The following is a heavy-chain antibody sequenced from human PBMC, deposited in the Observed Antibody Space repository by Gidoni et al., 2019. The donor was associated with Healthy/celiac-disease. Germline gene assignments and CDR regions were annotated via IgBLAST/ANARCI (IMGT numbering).Heavy chain of an antibody. CDR3: ARQRNYYDSSGYEHDAFDI. Sequence: QVQLQESGPGLVKPSQTLSLTCTVSGGSTSSVGYYWSWIRQHPGKGLEWLGYIYYSGSTYYNPSLKSRVTISVDTSKNQFSLKLSSVTAADTAVYYCARQRNYYDSSGYEHDAFDIWGQGTMVTVSS. V-gene: IGHV4-31*03. CDR2: IYYSGST. J-gene: IGHJ3*02. CDR1: GGSTSSVGYY. D-gene: IGHD3-22*01.